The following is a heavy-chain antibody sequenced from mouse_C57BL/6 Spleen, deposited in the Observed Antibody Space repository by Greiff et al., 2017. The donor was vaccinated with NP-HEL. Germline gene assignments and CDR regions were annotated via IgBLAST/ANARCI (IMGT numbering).Heavy chain of an antibody. Sequence: VQLKESGGDLVKPGGSLKLSCAASGFTFSSYGMSWVRQTPDKRLEWVATISSGGSYTYYPDSVKGRFTISRDNAKNTLYLQMSSLKSEDTAMYYCARHMDYEGSYYAMDYWGQGTSVTVSS. D-gene: IGHD2-4*01. V-gene: IGHV5-6*01. CDR1: GFTFSSYG. CDR2: ISSGGSYT. J-gene: IGHJ4*01. CDR3: ARHMDYEGSYYAMDY.